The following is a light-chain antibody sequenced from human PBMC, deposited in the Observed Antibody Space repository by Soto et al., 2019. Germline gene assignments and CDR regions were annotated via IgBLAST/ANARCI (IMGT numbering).Light chain of an antibody. Sequence: DIQMTQSPSSLSASVGDRVTITSRASQSISSYLYWYQQKPGKAPKLLIYAASSLQSGVPSRFSGSGSGTDFTLTISSLQPEDFATYYCQQSYSTTRITFGQGTRLEIK. V-gene: IGKV1-39*01. J-gene: IGKJ5*01. CDR1: QSISSY. CDR3: QQSYSTTRIT. CDR2: AAS.